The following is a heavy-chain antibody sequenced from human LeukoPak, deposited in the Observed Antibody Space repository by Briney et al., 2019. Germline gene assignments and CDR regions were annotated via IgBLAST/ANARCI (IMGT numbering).Heavy chain of an antibody. V-gene: IGHV4-30-4*08. CDR2: IYYSGST. CDR3: ASMPYDFWSGYGYYYMDV. J-gene: IGHJ6*03. D-gene: IGHD3-3*01. CDR1: GGSISSGDYY. Sequence: SQTLSLTCTVSGGSISSGDYYWSWIRQPPGKGLEWIGYIYYSGSTYYNPSLKSRVTISVDTSKNQFSLELSSVTAADTAAYYCASMPYDFWSGYGYYYMDVWGKGTTVTVSS.